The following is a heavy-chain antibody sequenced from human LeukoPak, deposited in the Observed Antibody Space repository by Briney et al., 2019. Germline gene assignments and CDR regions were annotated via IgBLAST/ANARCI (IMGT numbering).Heavy chain of an antibody. D-gene: IGHD2-21*02. J-gene: IGHJ4*02. CDR3: ASAVVVTASPYYFDY. V-gene: IGHV3-21*01. Sequence: GGSLGLSCAASGFTFSSYSMNWVRQAPGKGLEWVSSISSSGSYIYYADSVKGRFTISRDNAKNSLYLHMNSLRAEDTAVYYCASAVVVTASPYYFDYWGQGTLVTVSS. CDR1: GFTFSSYS. CDR2: ISSSGSYI.